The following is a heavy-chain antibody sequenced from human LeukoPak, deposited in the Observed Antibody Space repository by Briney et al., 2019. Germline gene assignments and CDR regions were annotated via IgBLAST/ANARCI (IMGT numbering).Heavy chain of an antibody. V-gene: IGHV4-39*07. CDR3: ARVYGLFGESPDY. Sequence: SETLSLTCTVSGGSISSSSYYWGWIRQPPGKGLEWIGSIYYSGSTYYNPSLKSRVTISVDTSKNQFSLKLSSVTAADTAVYYCARVYGLFGESPDYWGQGTLVTVSS. CDR2: IYYSGST. CDR1: GGSISSSSYY. D-gene: IGHD3-10*01. J-gene: IGHJ4*02.